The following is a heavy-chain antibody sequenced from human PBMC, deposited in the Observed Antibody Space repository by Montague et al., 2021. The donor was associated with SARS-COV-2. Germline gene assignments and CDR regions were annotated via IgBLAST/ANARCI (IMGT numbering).Heavy chain of an antibody. J-gene: IGHJ6*02. CDR1: GFSLSTSGVG. Sequence: PALVKPTQTLTLTCTFSGFSLSTSGVGVGWIRQPPGKALEWLARLDWDGDKYYNTSLKSRLTISKDTSKNLVVLTMTNMDPVDTATYYCARGPSDTYYYNGMEVWGRGTTVSVA. CDR2: LDWDGDK. V-gene: IGHV2-70*11. CDR3: ARGPSDTYYYNGMEV.